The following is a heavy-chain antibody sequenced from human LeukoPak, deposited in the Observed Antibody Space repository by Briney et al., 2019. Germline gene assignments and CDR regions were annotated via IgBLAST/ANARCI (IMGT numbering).Heavy chain of an antibody. Sequence: QSGRSLRLSCAASGFTFSSYAMHWVRQSPGKGLEWVAVISYDGSNKYYADSVKGRFTISRDNSKNTLYLQMNSLRAEDTAVYYCARGSIQLWVLTQIDYWGQGTLVTVSS. CDR2: ISYDGSNK. D-gene: IGHD5-18*01. CDR1: GFTFSSYA. CDR3: ARGSIQLWVLTQIDY. V-gene: IGHV3-30*04. J-gene: IGHJ4*02.